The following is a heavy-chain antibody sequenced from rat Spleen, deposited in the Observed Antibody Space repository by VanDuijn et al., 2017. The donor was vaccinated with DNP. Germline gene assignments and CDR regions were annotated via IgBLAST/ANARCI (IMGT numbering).Heavy chain of an antibody. CDR3: ARWNIGTSTLDY. J-gene: IGHJ2*01. V-gene: IGHV3-3*01. D-gene: IGHD1-5*01. Sequence: EVQLQESGPGLVKPSQSLSLTCSVTGHSITSAYRWNWIRKFPGNKLEWMGFISSAGSTNYNPSLKSRISITRDTSKNQFFLQLSSVTTEDTATYYCARWNIGTSTLDYWGQGVMVTVSS. CDR1: GHSITSAYR. CDR2: ISSAGST.